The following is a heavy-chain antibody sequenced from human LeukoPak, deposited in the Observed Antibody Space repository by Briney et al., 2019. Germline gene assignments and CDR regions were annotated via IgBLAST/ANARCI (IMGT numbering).Heavy chain of an antibody. CDR3: ARDSSEILPLGY. CDR2: ISPNSGVT. CDR1: GYTFSGYY. Sequence: ASVKVSCKATGYTFSGYYIHWVRQAPGQGLEWMGRISPNSGVTNYTQRFQGRVTMTRDASTSTAFMELSSLRSDDTAVYYSARDSSEILPLGYWGQGTLVTVSS. J-gene: IGHJ4*02. V-gene: IGHV1-2*06.